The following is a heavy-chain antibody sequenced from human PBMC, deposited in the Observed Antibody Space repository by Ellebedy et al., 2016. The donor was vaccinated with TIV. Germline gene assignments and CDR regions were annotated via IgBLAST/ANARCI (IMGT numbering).Heavy chain of an antibody. V-gene: IGHV4-39*07. J-gene: IGHJ3*02. CDR2: ISHSGTT. CDR1: GGSLSRSSYF. D-gene: IGHD3-9*01. CDR3: AREGYDILTGYSGAFDI. Sequence: GSLRLSCTVSGGSLSRSSYFWTWVRQPPGKGLEWIGEISHSGTTNYKSSLRSRVTVSIDTAKNQFSLHLSSVTAADTAVYYCAREGYDILTGYSGAFDIWGQGTMVTVSS.